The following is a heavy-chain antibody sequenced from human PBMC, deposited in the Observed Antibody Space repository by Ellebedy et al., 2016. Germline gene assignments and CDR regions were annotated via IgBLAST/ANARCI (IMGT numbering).Heavy chain of an antibody. CDR1: GYTFTSYG. J-gene: IGHJ4*02. Sequence: ASVKVSXXASGYTFTSYGISWVRQAPGQGLEWMGWINPNSGGTNYAQKFQGRVTMTRDTSISTAYMELSRLRSDDTAVYYCARDRRGHDYWGQGTLVTVSS. CDR2: INPNSGGT. V-gene: IGHV1-2*02. D-gene: IGHD5-12*01. CDR3: ARDRRGHDY.